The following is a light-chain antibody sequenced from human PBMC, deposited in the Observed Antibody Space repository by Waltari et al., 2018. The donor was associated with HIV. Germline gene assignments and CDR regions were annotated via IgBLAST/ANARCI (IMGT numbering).Light chain of an antibody. V-gene: IGLV2-23*02. CDR1: SSDIGGYDR. CDR3: CSNAGGVTWV. J-gene: IGLJ3*02. Sequence: HSALTQPASVSGSPGQSITISCTGTSSDIGGYDRVSWYQQHPGKVPKLLISEVSQRPSGISDRFSGSKFDNTASLTISGLQAEDEADYYCCSNAGGVTWVFGGGTKLTVL. CDR2: EVS.